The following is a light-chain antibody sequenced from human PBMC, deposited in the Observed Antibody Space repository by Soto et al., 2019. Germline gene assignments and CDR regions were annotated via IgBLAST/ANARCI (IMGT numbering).Light chain of an antibody. J-gene: IGLJ1*01. CDR2: DDN. CDR3: GSWDSSLSAYV. V-gene: IGLV1-51*01. Sequence: QSVLTQPPSVSAAPGQKVTISCSGSSSNIGGNSVSLYQQLPGTAPKPLIYDDNKRPSGIPDRFSGSKSGTSATLGITGFQTGDEADYYCGSWDSSLSAYVFGTGTKVTVL. CDR1: SSNIGGNS.